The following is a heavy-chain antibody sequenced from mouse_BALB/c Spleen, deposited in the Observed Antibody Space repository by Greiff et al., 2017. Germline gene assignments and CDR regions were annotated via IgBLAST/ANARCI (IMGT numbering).Heavy chain of an antibody. J-gene: IGHJ2*01. D-gene: IGHD1-1*01. CDR3: ARGGGYYYGDY. CDR2: ISSGGST. V-gene: IGHV5-6-5*01. Sequence: EVMLVESGGGLVKPGGSLKLSCAASGFTFSSYAMSWVRQTPEKRLEWVASISSGGSTYYPDSVKGRFTISRDNARNILYLQMSSLRSEDTAMYYCARGGGYYYGDYWGQGTTLTVSS. CDR1: GFTFSSYA.